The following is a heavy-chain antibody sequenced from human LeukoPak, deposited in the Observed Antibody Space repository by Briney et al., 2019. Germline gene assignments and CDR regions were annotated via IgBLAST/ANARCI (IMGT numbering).Heavy chain of an antibody. J-gene: IGHJ5*02. CDR3: ARDREDTAMVTWFDP. Sequence: PSETLSLTCTVSGGSISSYHWSWIRQPAGKGLEWIGRIYTSGSTNYNPSLKSRVTMSVDTSKNQFSLKLSSVTAADTAVYYCARDREDTAMVTWFDPWGQGTLVTVSS. V-gene: IGHV4-4*07. CDR2: IYTSGST. CDR1: GGSISSYH. D-gene: IGHD5-18*01.